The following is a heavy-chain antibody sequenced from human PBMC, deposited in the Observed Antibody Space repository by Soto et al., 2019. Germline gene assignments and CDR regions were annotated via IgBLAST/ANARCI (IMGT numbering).Heavy chain of an antibody. CDR3: AREPSNSSSWPMSGND. J-gene: IGHJ4*02. CDR2: ISYDGSNK. D-gene: IGHD6-13*01. CDR1: GFTFSSYA. V-gene: IGHV3-30-3*01. Sequence: QVQLVESGGGVVQPGRSLRLSCAASGFTFSSYAMHWVRQAPDKGLEWVAVISYDGSNKYYEDSVKSRFTISRDNSKNTLYLQMNSLRADDTAVYYCAREPSNSSSWPMSGNDWGQGTLVTVSS.